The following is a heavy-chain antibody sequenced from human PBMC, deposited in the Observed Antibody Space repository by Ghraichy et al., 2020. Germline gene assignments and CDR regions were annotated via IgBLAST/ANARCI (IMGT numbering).Heavy chain of an antibody. CDR2: IKYDGSEK. J-gene: IGHJ5*02. CDR3: ARDGGANGLGDDH. D-gene: IGHD3-16*01. Sequence: GGSLRLSCTASGFMFHNYWMTWVRQAPGKGLEWVANIKYDGSEKYYADSVKGRFTISRDNARNSLYLQMNSLRVDDTALYYCARDGGANGLGDDHWGQGTLVTVSP. CDR1: GFMFHNYW. V-gene: IGHV3-7*03.